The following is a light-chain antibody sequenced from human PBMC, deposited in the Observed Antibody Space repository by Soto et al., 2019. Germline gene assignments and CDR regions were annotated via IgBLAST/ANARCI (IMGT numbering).Light chain of an antibody. CDR2: AAS. Sequence: IHMTQSTSSLSASVVDRFTISFLASQVIGNALGWYQQKPGKAPNLLIYAASTLQTGVPSRFSGSGSGTEFTLTISSLQPEDFAGYYCQQLNSYPRTFGQGTKVDIK. CDR1: QVIGNA. V-gene: IGKV1-17*01. CDR3: QQLNSYPRT. J-gene: IGKJ1*01.